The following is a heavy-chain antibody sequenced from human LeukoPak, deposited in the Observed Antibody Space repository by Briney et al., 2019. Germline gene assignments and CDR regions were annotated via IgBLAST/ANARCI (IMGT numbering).Heavy chain of an antibody. D-gene: IGHD4-17*01. V-gene: IGHV3-21*01. CDR3: ARHGDYAEDY. Sequence: GGSLRLSCAASGCTVSSNYMNWVRQAPGKGLEWVSSISSSSSYIYYADSVKGRFTISRDNAKNPLYLQMNSLRAEDTAVYYCARHGDYAEDYWGQGTLVTVSS. J-gene: IGHJ4*02. CDR1: GCTVSSNY. CDR2: ISSSSSYI.